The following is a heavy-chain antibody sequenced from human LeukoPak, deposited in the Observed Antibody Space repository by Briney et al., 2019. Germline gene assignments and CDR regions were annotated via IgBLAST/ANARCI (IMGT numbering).Heavy chain of an antibody. J-gene: IGHJ6*02. CDR2: IKQDGSEK. CDR3: ARGRGMDV. Sequence: GGSLRLSCAASGFTFSSYSMNWVRQAPGRGLECVANIKQDGSEKYYVDSVKGRFTISRDNAKNSLYLQMNSLKAEDTAVFYCARGRGMDVWGQGTTVTVSS. V-gene: IGHV3-7*04. CDR1: GFTFSSYS.